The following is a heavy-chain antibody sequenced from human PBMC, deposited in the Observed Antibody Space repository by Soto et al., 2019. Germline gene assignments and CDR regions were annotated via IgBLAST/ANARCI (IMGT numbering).Heavy chain of an antibody. J-gene: IGHJ4*02. CDR3: ARDRRARYLDF. V-gene: IGHV1-69*06. Sequence: QVQLVQSGTVVQRRGSSVKVSCQASGGTFSSHGMAWVRQAPGQGLEWMGGIIPSFGTPTYSPKFQGRVTITPDKSPNTAHMELRSLTPADPRLYSCARDRRARYLDFWRQRTLITVSS. D-gene: IGHD3-9*01. CDR1: GGTFSSHG. CDR2: IIPSFGTP.